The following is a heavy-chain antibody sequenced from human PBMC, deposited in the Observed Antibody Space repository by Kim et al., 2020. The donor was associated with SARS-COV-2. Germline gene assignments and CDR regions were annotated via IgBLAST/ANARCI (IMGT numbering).Heavy chain of an antibody. CDR1: GYRFTTYW. Sequence: GESLKISCKGFGYRFTTYWIGWVRQMPGKDLEWMGIIYPDDSDTKYSPSFQGQVTISADKSISTAYLQWTSLKASDTAMYYCARLHGSGNHFDYWGQGTLVTVSA. CDR2: IYPDDSDT. J-gene: IGHJ4*02. V-gene: IGHV5-51*01. D-gene: IGHD3-10*01. CDR3: ARLHGSGNHFDY.